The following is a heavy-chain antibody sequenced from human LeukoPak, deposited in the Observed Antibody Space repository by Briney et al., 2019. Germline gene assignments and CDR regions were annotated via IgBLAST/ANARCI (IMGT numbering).Heavy chain of an antibody. Sequence: GGSLRLSCAASGFTFSSYDMHWVRQATGKGLEWVSAIGTAGDTCYPGSVKGRFTISRENAKNSLCLQMNSLRAGDTAVYYCARGTRLGVVDYWGQGTLVTVSS. CDR3: ARGTRLGVVDY. CDR2: IGTAGDT. V-gene: IGHV3-13*01. D-gene: IGHD3-16*01. J-gene: IGHJ4*02. CDR1: GFTFSSYD.